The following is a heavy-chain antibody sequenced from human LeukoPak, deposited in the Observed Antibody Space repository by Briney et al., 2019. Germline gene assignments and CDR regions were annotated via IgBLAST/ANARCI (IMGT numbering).Heavy chain of an antibody. CDR2: IIPIFGTA. V-gene: IGHV1-69*13. J-gene: IGHJ4*02. CDR3: ASNGYCSGGSCAFDY. D-gene: IGHD2-15*01. CDR1: GGTFSSYA. Sequence: ASVKVSCKASGGTFSSYAISWVRQAPGRGLEWMGGIIPIFGTANYAQKFQGRVTITADESTSTAYMELSSLRSEDTAVYYCASNGYCSGGSCAFDYWGQGTLVTVSS.